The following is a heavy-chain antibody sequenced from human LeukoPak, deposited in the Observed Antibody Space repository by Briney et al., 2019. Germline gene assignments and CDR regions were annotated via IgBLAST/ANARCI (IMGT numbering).Heavy chain of an antibody. CDR3: TTDYYDPVVSDY. D-gene: IGHD3-22*01. CDR1: GFTFSNAW. Sequence: GGSLRLSCAASGFTFSNAWMSWVRQAPGKGLEWVGRIKSKTDGGTIDYAAPVKGRFTISRDDSKTTLHLQMNSLKTEDTAVYYCTTDYYDPVVSDYWGQGTLVTVSS. V-gene: IGHV3-15*01. J-gene: IGHJ4*02. CDR2: IKSKTDGGTI.